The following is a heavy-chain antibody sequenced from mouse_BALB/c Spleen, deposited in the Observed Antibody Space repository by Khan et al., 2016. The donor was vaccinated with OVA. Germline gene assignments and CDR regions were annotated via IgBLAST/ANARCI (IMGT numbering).Heavy chain of an antibody. V-gene: IGHV5-6*01. Sequence: EVELVESGGDLVRPGGSLKLSCAASGFTFSAYGMSWVRQSPDKRLEWVATINSDGYYTYYTDSLKGRFIISRDNAKNTLYLQMRSLKSEDTAMYYCASHLTGSVAYGGQGTLVTVSA. D-gene: IGHD4-1*01. CDR1: GFTFSAYG. J-gene: IGHJ3*01. CDR3: ASHLTGSVAY. CDR2: INSDGYYT.